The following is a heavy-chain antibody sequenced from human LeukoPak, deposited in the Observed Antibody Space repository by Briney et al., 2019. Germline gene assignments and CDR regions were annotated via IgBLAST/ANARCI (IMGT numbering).Heavy chain of an antibody. D-gene: IGHD1-26*01. CDR1: GFTFSSYA. Sequence: GGSLRLSRAASGFTFSSYAMSWVRQAPGKGLEWVSAISGSGGSTYYADSVKGRFTISRDNSKNTLYLQMNSLRAEDTAVYYCARGPGEYSGSYYWGQGTLVTVSS. CDR2: ISGSGGST. J-gene: IGHJ4*02. CDR3: ARGPGEYSGSYY. V-gene: IGHV3-23*01.